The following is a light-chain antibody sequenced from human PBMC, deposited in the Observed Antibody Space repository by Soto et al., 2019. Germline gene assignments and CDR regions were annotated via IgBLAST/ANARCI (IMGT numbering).Light chain of an antibody. CDR1: QSVSNN. CDR2: GTS. CDR3: QHRSIWPVS. J-gene: IGKJ5*01. V-gene: IGKV3-15*01. Sequence: EIVMTQSPATLSVSPCERATLSCRASQSVSNNLAWYQQKPGQAPRLLIHGTSTRATGFPARFSGSGSGTEFTLTISSLQPEDFAVYYCQHRSIWPVSFGQGTRLEIK.